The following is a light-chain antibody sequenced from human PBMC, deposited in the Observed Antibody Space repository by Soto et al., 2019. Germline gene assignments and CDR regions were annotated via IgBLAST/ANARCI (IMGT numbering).Light chain of an antibody. CDR3: QVWDSNDDHVV. J-gene: IGLJ2*01. V-gene: IGLV3-21*04. Sequence: SYVLTQPPSVSVAPGKTARITCGGNNIGTKSVHWYQQKPGQAPVVVIYYDTDRPSGIPERFSGSNSGNTATLTISRVEAGDEADYHCQVWDSNDDHVVFGGGTKLTVL. CDR2: YDT. CDR1: NIGTKS.